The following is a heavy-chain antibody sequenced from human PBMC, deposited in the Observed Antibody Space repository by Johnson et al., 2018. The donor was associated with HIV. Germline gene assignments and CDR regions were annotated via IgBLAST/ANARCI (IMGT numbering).Heavy chain of an antibody. J-gene: IGHJ3*02. Sequence: VQLVESGGGLVQPGGSLRLSCAASGFTFSDYWMSWVRQAPGKGLEWVANIKQEGSEKYYVDSVKGRFTISRDNAKNSLSLQMTSLRAEDTAVYYCAREMGWEDAFDIWGQGTMVTVSS. D-gene: IGHD6-19*01. V-gene: IGHV3-7*01. CDR3: AREMGWEDAFDI. CDR1: GFTFSDYW. CDR2: IKQEGSEK.